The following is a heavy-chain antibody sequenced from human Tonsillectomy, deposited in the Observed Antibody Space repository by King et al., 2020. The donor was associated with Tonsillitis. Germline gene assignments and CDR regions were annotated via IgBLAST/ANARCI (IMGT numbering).Heavy chain of an antibody. CDR1: GYTFTGYY. CDR2: IHPNSGGT. D-gene: IGHD5-12*01. J-gene: IGHJ3*02. Sequence: QLVQSGAEVKKPGASVKVSCKASGYTFTGYYIHWVRQAPGQGLEWMGWIHPNSGGTNYAQRFQGRVTMTRDTPIRIAYMELSRLRSDDTAVYYCARDLGYSGYDGAFNIWGQGTMVTVSS. CDR3: ARDLGYSGYDGAFNI. V-gene: IGHV1-2*02.